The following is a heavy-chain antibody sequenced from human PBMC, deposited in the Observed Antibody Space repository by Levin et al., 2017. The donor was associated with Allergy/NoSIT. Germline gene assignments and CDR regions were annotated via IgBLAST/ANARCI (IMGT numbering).Heavy chain of an antibody. V-gene: IGHV5-51*01. J-gene: IGHJ6*02. D-gene: IGHD2-2*01. CDR2: IYPGDSDT. Sequence: PGESLKISCKGSGYSFTSYWIGWVRQRPGKGLEWMGIIYPGDSDTRYSPSFQGQVTISADKSISTAYLQWSSLKASDTAMYYCARQVCYCSSTSCYCYGMDVWGQGTTVTVSS. CDR3: ARQVCYCSSTSCYCYGMDV. CDR1: GYSFTSYW.